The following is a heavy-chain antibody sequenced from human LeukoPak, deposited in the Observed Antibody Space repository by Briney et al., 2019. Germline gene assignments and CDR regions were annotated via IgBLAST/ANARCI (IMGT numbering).Heavy chain of an antibody. J-gene: IGHJ4*02. V-gene: IGHV3-53*01. Sequence: GGSLRLSCAASGFTVSSNYMSWVRQAPGKGLEWVSVIYSGGSTYYADSVKGRFTISRDNSKNTLYLQMNSLRAEDTAVYYCAKDLSSDRSFLDYWGQGTLVTVSS. CDR2: IYSGGST. CDR3: AKDLSSDRSFLDY. D-gene: IGHD3-16*02. CDR1: GFTVSSNY.